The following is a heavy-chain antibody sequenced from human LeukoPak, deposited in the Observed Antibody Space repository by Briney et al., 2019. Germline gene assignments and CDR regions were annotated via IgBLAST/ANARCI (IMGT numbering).Heavy chain of an antibody. CDR3: ARGWLQFFLLDY. CDR1: GGSISSSSYY. D-gene: IGHD5-24*01. Sequence: SETLSLTCTVSGGSISSSSYYWGWIRQPPGKGLEWIGSIYYSGSTYYNPSLKSRVTISVDTSKNQFSLKLSSVTAADTAVYYCARGWLQFFLLDYWGQGTLVTVSS. V-gene: IGHV4-39*07. CDR2: IYYSGST. J-gene: IGHJ4*02.